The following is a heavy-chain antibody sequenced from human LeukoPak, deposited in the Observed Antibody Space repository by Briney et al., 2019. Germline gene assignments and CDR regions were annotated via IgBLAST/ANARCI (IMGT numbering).Heavy chain of an antibody. D-gene: IGHD2-21*01. Sequence: GGSLRLSCAASGFTVSSNYMTWVRQAPGKGLEWVSVLYSGGDTYYADSVKGRFTISRDNSKNTLYLQMNSLRAEDTAVYYCARDPCWGGNCYSGDYWGQGTLVTVSS. V-gene: IGHV3-53*01. CDR2: LYSGGDT. CDR1: GFTVSSNY. CDR3: ARDPCWGGNCYSGDY. J-gene: IGHJ4*02.